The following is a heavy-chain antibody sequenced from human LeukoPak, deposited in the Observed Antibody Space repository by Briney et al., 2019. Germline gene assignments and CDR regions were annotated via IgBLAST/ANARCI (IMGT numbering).Heavy chain of an antibody. CDR1: GGSFSGYY. Sequence: KPSETLSLTCAASGGSFSGYYWSWIRQPPGKGLEWIGEINQSGSNNYNPSLKSRVTISVDTSKNQFSLNMSSMTAADTAVYYCAAAYDIFSGPLDYWGQGTLVTVSS. D-gene: IGHD3-9*01. CDR3: AAAYDIFSGPLDY. V-gene: IGHV4-34*01. CDR2: INQSGSN. J-gene: IGHJ4*02.